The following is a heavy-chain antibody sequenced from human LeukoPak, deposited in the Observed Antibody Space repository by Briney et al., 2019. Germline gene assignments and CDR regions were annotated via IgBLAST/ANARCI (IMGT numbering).Heavy chain of an antibody. J-gene: IGHJ6*02. V-gene: IGHV3-48*03. CDR2: ISSGGSNI. CDR3: ARDESLSRSIFPYYYGMDV. Sequence: PGGSLRLSCAASGFTFSRYEMNWVRPAPGKGLELVSYISSGGSNIYYSDSVKGRFTISRDNAKNSLYLQMDSLRVEDTAVYYCARDESLSRSIFPYYYGMDVWGQGTTVTVSS. CDR1: GFTFSRYE. D-gene: IGHD2/OR15-2a*01.